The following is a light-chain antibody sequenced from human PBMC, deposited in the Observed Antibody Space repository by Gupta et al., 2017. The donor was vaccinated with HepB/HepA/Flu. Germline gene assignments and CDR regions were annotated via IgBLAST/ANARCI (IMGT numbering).Light chain of an antibody. Sequence: ELEMTQSPATPSVSPGVRVAFSCRASQDVHTNLAWMQQKPGQAPKVLFYGASARATGIPARFIGSGSRTEFTLTITSLQSEDVAVYVCQQYNNWPWTFGQGTKVEI. CDR2: GAS. V-gene: IGKV3-15*01. J-gene: IGKJ1*01. CDR3: QQYNNWPWT. CDR1: QDVHTN.